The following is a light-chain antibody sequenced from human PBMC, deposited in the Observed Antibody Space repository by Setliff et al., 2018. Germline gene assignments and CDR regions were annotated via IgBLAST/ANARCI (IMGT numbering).Light chain of an antibody. CDR2: DVT. CDR3: SSYTSSSTRV. J-gene: IGLJ1*01. Sequence: QSALTQPRSVSGSPGQSVTISCTGTSSDVGVYNYVSWYQHHPGKAPKLMIYDVTTRPSGVPGRFSGSKSGNTASLTISGLQAEDEADYYCSSYTSSSTRVFGTGTKVTVL. V-gene: IGLV2-11*01. CDR1: SSDVGVYNY.